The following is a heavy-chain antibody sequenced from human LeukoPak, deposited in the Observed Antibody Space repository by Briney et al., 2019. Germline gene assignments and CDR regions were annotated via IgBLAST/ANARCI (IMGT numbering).Heavy chain of an antibody. CDR2: IYYSGST. J-gene: IGHJ6*03. V-gene: IGHV4-39*01. D-gene: IGHD5-24*01. CDR3: ARHLDGYNYYYYYYMDV. Sequence: SETLSLTCTVSGGSIRSSGYYWGWIRQPPGKGLEWIGSIYYSGSTYCNPSLKSRVTISVDTSKNQFSLRLSSVTAADTAVYYCARHLDGYNYYYYYYMDVWGKGTTVTVSS. CDR1: GGSIRSSGYY.